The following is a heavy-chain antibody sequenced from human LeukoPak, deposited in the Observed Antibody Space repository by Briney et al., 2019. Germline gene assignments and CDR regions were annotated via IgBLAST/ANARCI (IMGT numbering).Heavy chain of an antibody. V-gene: IGHV1-69*13. CDR3: ARARFDVVVVPAALNFDY. CDR2: IIPIFGTA. Sequence: SVKVSCKASGGTFSSYAISWVRQAPGQGLEWMGGIIPIFGTANYAQKFQGRVTITADESTSTAYMELSSLRSEDTAVYYCARARFDVVVVPAALNFDYWGQGTLVTVSS. CDR1: GGTFSSYA. J-gene: IGHJ4*02. D-gene: IGHD2-2*01.